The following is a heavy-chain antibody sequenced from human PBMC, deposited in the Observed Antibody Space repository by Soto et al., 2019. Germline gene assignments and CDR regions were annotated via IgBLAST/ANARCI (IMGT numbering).Heavy chain of an antibody. V-gene: IGHV3-30-3*01. CDR1: GFTFSSYA. Sequence: PVGSLRLSCAASGFTFSSYAMSWVRQVPGKGLEWVALISYDGSDKDYADSVKGRFTISRDNSRNTLFLQMNSLRAEDTAVYYCARDYYKYYDSSGYYRSPAYWGQGALVTVSS. D-gene: IGHD3-22*01. CDR3: ARDYYKYYDSSGYYRSPAY. CDR2: ISYDGSDK. J-gene: IGHJ4*02.